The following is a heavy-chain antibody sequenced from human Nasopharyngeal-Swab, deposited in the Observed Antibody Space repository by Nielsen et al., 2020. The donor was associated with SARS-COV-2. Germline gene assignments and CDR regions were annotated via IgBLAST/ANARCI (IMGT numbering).Heavy chain of an antibody. D-gene: IGHD3-10*01. V-gene: IGHV3-30*03. CDR3: ARDDGSLGDY. CDR1: GFTFSSYG. CDR2: ISYDGNTK. J-gene: IGHJ4*02. Sequence: GGSLRLSCAASGFTFSSYGMHWVRQAPGKGLEWAAAISYDGNTKYYADSAKGRFTISRDSAKNALYLEMNSLRPEDTAVYFCARDDGSLGDYWGQGTLVTVSS.